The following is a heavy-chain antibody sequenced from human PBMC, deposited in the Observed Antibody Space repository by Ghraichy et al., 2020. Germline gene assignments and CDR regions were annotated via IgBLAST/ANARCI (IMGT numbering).Heavy chain of an antibody. CDR2: IYYSGST. CDR3: ASSNFGTGSYPYYFDY. Sequence: SQTLSLTCTVSGGSISSYYWSWIRQPPGKGLEWIGYIYYSGSTNYYPSLKSRVTISVDTSKNQFSLKLSSVTAADTAVYYCASSNFGTGSYPYYFDYWGQGTLVTVSS. J-gene: IGHJ4*02. D-gene: IGHD3-10*01. V-gene: IGHV4-59*01. CDR1: GGSISSYY.